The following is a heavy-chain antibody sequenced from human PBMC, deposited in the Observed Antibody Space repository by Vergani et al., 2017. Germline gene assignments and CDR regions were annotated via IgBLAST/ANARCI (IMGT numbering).Heavy chain of an antibody. D-gene: IGHD3-22*01. CDR2: ISGSGGST. J-gene: IGHJ4*02. Sequence: EVQLLESGGGLVQPGGSLRLSCAASGFTFSSYAMSWVRQAPGKGLEWVSAISGSGGSTSYADSVKGRFTISRDNSKNTLYLQMNSLRAEDTAVYYCAKGLYYYDSSGYYDYWGQGTLVTVSS. CDR3: AKGLYYYDSSGYYDY. CDR1: GFTFSSYA. V-gene: IGHV3-23*01.